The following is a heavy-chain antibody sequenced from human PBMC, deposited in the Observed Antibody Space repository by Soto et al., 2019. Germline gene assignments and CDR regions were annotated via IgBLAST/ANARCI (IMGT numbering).Heavy chain of an antibody. Sequence: QVQLVQSGAEVKQPGASVKVSCKTSGYSFTDYFMHWVRQAPGQGLEWMGWINPTSGRTNFAQKFQARVALTRDTYISTAYMELYNLRSDDTAIYYCARISQRIVRTNWFDPWGQGTLVTVSS. CDR3: ARISQRIVRTNWFDP. V-gene: IGHV1-2*02. J-gene: IGHJ5*02. D-gene: IGHD2-2*01. CDR2: INPTSGRT. CDR1: GYSFTDYF.